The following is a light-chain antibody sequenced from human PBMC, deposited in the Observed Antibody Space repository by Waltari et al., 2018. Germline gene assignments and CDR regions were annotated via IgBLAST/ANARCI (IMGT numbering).Light chain of an antibody. J-gene: IGKJ1*01. V-gene: IGKV1-39*01. Sequence: IQMTQSPSSLSASVVDRVTITSRASQSISSYLNWYQQKPGKAPKLLIYAASSLQSGVPSRFSGSGSGTDFTLTISSLQPEDFATYYCQQSYSTPVTFGQGTKVEIK. CDR1: QSISSY. CDR3: QQSYSTPVT. CDR2: AAS.